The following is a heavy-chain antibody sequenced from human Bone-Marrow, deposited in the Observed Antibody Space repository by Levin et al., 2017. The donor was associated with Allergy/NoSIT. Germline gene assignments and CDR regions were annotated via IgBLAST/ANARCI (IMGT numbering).Heavy chain of an antibody. CDR2: INPSGDYI. CDR1: GYTFTKYY. D-gene: IGHD2-15*01. CDR3: ARDPTYCSGGSCYFFDY. Sequence: AASVKVSCKASGYTFTKYYMHWVRQAPGQGLEWMGIINPSGDYIGYAQKFQGRLTMTRDTPTSTVYMELSSLRSEDTAVYYCARDPTYCSGGSCYFFDYWGQGTLVTVSS. J-gene: IGHJ4*02. V-gene: IGHV1-46*01.